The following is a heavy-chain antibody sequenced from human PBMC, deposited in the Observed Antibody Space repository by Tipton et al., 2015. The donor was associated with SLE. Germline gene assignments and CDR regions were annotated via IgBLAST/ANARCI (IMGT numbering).Heavy chain of an antibody. CDR1: GFTFSDYY. D-gene: IGHD3-10*01. J-gene: IGHJ4*02. CDR3: ARLSGSYFDY. CDR2: ISSSSSYT. Sequence: SLRLSRAASGFTFSDYYMSWIRQAPGKGLEWVSYISSSSSYTNYADSVKGRFTISRDNAKNSLYLQMNSLRAEDTAVYYCARLSGSYFDYWGQGTLVTVSS. V-gene: IGHV3-11*06.